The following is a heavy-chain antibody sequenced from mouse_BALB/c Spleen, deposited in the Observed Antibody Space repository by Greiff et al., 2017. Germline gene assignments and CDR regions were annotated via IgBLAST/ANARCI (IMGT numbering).Heavy chain of an antibody. J-gene: IGHJ3*01. D-gene: IGHD2-1*01. CDR2: ISSGGSYT. Sequence: EVHLVESGGDLVKPGGSLKLSCAASGFTFSSYGMSWVRQTPDKRLEWVATISSGGSYTYYPDSVKGRFTISRDNAKNTLYLQMSSLKSEDTAMYYCARRGGNSAWFAYWGQGTLVTVSA. CDR1: GFTFSSYG. V-gene: IGHV5-6*01. CDR3: ARRGGNSAWFAY.